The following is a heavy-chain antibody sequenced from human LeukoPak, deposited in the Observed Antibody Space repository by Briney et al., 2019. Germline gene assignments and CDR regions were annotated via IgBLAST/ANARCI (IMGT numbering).Heavy chain of an antibody. D-gene: IGHD2-2*01. CDR2: FDPEDGET. CDR3: ATDLACSSTSCYLTNY. J-gene: IGHJ4*02. CDR1: GYTLTELS. Sequence: ASVKVSCKVSGYTLTELSMHWVRQAPGKGLEWMGGFDPEDGETIYAQKFQGRVTMTEDTSTDTAYMELGSLRSEDTAVYYCATDLACSSTSCYLTNYWGQGTLVTVSS. V-gene: IGHV1-24*01.